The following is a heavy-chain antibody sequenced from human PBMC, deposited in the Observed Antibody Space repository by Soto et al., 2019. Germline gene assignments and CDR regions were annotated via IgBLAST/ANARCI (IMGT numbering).Heavy chain of an antibody. V-gene: IGHV3-30*18. CDR2: ISYDGNNI. J-gene: IGHJ5*02. CDR1: GFTFTSYG. Sequence: PRLSCADSGFTFTSYGLHWFRQAPFNAMEWVAVISYDGNNIYYGDSVQGRFTISRDNSKNTIYLQMNSLRAEDTAVYYCAKDVGYCTNGVCLYNWFDPWGQGTLLTVSS. CDR3: AKDVGYCTNGVCLYNWFDP. D-gene: IGHD2-8*01.